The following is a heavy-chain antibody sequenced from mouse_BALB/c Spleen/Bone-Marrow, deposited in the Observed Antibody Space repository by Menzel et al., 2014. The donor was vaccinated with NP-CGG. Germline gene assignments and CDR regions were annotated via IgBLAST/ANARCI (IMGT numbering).Heavy chain of an antibody. J-gene: IGHJ2*01. D-gene: IGHD2-3*01. CDR3: ARYDGYFDY. Sequence: QVQLQQSGAELVRPGTSVKVSCKASGYAFTDYLMEWLKQRPGQGLEWIGVINPGSGSTNYNEKFKDKATLTADKSSCTAYMQLSSLTSDDSAVYFCARYDGYFDYWGQGTILTVSS. CDR1: GYAFTDYL. V-gene: IGHV1-54*01. CDR2: INPGSGST.